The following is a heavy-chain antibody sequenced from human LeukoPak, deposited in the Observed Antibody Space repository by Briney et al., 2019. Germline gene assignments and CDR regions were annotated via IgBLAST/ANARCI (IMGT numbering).Heavy chain of an antibody. Sequence: ASVKVSCKASGYTFTSYYMHWVRQAPGQGLEWMGIINPSGGSTSYAQKFQGRVTMTGDTSTSTVYMELSSLRSEDTAVYYCARGQGLGSITIFGVVIKPHPYYFDYWGQGTLVTVSS. V-gene: IGHV1-46*01. CDR3: ARGQGLGSITIFGVVIKPHPYYFDY. CDR1: GYTFTSYY. J-gene: IGHJ4*02. D-gene: IGHD3-3*01. CDR2: INPSGGST.